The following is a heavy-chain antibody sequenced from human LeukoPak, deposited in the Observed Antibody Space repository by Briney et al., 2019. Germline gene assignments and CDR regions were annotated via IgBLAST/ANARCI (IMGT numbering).Heavy chain of an antibody. J-gene: IGHJ4*02. CDR1: GGSISSYY. CDR2: IYYRGTT. Sequence: SETLSLTCTVSGGSISSYYWSWIRQPPGKGLEWIGFIYYRGTTYYNPSLKSRVSISIDTSRNQFSLKLNSVTAADTAVYYCARIEGNSGYGWSHFDYWGQGRLVTVSS. D-gene: IGHD3-10*01. V-gene: IGHV4-30-4*08. CDR3: ARIEGNSGYGWSHFDY.